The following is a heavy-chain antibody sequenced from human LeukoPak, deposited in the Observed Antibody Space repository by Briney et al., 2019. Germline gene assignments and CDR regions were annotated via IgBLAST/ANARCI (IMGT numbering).Heavy chain of an antibody. CDR2: ISGSGGST. D-gene: IGHD3-16*02. CDR1: GFTFSSYA. V-gene: IGHV3-23*01. CDR3: AKAHDYVWGSYRYTSYYYYGMDV. Sequence: GGSLRLSCAASGFTFSSYAMSWVRQAPGKGLEWVSAISGSGGSTYYADSVKGRFTISRDNSKNTLYLQMNSLRAGDTAVYYCAKAHDYVWGSYRYTSYYYYGMDVWGQGTTVTVSS. J-gene: IGHJ6*02.